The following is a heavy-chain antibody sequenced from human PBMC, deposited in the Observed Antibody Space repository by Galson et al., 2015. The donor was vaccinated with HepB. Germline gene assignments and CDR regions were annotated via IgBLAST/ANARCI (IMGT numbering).Heavy chain of an antibody. J-gene: IGHJ4*02. CDR1: GFTFDDYA. Sequence: SLRLSCAASGFTFDDYAMHWVRQAPGKGLEWVSGISWNSGSIGYADSVKGRFTISRDNSKNSLYLQMNSLRTEDTALYYCAKDGGTVVTPGGLDYWGQGTLVTVSS. D-gene: IGHD4-23*01. V-gene: IGHV3-9*01. CDR2: ISWNSGSI. CDR3: AKDGGTVVTPGGLDY.